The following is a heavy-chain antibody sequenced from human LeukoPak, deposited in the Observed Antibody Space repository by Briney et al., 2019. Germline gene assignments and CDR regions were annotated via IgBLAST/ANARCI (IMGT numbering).Heavy chain of an antibody. CDR3: ARDPRLYSGDAFDI. Sequence: SVKVSCKASGGTFSSYAISWVRRAPGQGLEWMGRIIPILGIANYAQKFQGRVTITADKSTSTAYLELSSLRSEDTAVYYCARDPRLYSGDAFDIWGQGTMVTVSS. V-gene: IGHV1-69*04. D-gene: IGHD1-26*01. CDR2: IIPILGIA. CDR1: GGTFSSYA. J-gene: IGHJ3*02.